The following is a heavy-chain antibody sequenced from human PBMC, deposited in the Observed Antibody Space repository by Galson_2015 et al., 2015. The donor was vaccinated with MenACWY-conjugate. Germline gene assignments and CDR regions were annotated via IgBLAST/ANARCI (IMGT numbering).Heavy chain of an antibody. CDR2: IRYDESNK. V-gene: IGHV3-30*02. Sequence: SLRLSCAASGFSFSRYGTHWVRQAPGKGLEWVAFIRYDESNKFYADSVKGRFTISRDNSKITMFLQMNTLRPEDTAVYYCAKERDLVGTTYYFDAWGQGTLVTVSS. CDR3: AKERDLVGTTYYFDA. CDR1: GFSFSRYG. J-gene: IGHJ4*02. D-gene: IGHD5-12*01.